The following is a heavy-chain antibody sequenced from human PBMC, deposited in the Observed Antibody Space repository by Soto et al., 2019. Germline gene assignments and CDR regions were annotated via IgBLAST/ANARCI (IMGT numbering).Heavy chain of an antibody. CDR1: GYTFTSYY. D-gene: IGHD6-13*01. V-gene: IGHV1-46*03. Sequence: QVQLVQSGAEVKKPGASVKVSCKASGYTFTSYYMHWVRQAPGQGLERMGIINPSGGSTSYAQKFQGRVTMTRDTSTSTVYMELSSLRSEDTAVYYCARNPIAAAGTPDFDYWGQGTLVTVSS. CDR3: ARNPIAAAGTPDFDY. CDR2: INPSGGST. J-gene: IGHJ4*02.